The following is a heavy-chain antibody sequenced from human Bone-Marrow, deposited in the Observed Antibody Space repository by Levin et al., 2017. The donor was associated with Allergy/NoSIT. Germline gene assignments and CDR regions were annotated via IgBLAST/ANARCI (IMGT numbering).Heavy chain of an antibody. CDR3: AKDLGENTSLDTIFGVVGWFDP. V-gene: IGHV3-23*01. Sequence: GGSLRLSCAASGFTFSSYAMSWVRQAPGKGLEWVSAISGSGGSTYYADSVKGRFTISRDNSKNTLYLQMNSLRAEDTAVYYCAKDLGENTSLDTIFGVVGWFDPWGQGTLVTVSS. CDR2: ISGSGGST. D-gene: IGHD3-3*01. J-gene: IGHJ5*02. CDR1: GFTFSSYA.